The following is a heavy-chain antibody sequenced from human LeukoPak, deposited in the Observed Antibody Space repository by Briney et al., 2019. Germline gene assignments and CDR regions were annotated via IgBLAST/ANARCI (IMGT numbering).Heavy chain of an antibody. Sequence: TGGSLRLSCAASGFTFSSYWMTWVRQAPGKGLEWVANIKQDGSEKFYVDSVKGRFTISRDNSKNTLYLQMNSLRAEDTAVYYCARGILTGYYSPPQYYFDYWGQGTLVTVSS. V-gene: IGHV3-7*03. D-gene: IGHD3-9*01. CDR2: IKQDGSEK. J-gene: IGHJ4*02. CDR3: ARGILTGYYSPPQYYFDY. CDR1: GFTFSSYW.